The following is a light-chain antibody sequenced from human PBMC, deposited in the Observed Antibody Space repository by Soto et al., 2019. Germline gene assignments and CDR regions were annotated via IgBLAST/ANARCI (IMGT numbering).Light chain of an antibody. CDR1: QTIGSW. Sequence: DIQMTQSPSTLSASVGDSVLITCRASQTIGSWLAWYQQKPGKVPKLLIHKASSLESGVSSRFSGSGSGTEFTPTIRSLQPDDFATYYCQQYSSLSAFGPGTKVDIK. CDR2: KAS. V-gene: IGKV1-5*03. J-gene: IGKJ3*01. CDR3: QQYSSLSA.